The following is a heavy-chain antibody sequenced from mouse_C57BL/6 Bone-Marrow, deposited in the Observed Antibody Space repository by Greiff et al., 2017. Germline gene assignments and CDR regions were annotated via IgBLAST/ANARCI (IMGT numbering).Heavy chain of an antibody. D-gene: IGHD2-4*01. Sequence: VKPGASVTISCQASGYSFTDYNMHWVKQSNGKSLEWIGVITPNYGTTSYNQKFKGKATLTVDQSSSTAYMQRNSLTSEEAAVYYCARGYDYDDARDYWGQGTSVTVSS. J-gene: IGHJ4*01. CDR3: ARGYDYDDARDY. CDR2: ITPNYGTT. V-gene: IGHV1-39*01. CDR1: GYSFTDYN.